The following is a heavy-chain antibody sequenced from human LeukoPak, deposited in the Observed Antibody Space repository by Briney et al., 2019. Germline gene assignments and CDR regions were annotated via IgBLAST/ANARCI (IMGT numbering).Heavy chain of an antibody. CDR1: GFTFSDYT. J-gene: IGHJ4*02. V-gene: IGHV3-21*01. CDR2: ISSDRSYI. CDR3: ARDYYDSSASATFDH. Sequence: GGSLRLSCEASGFTFSDYTMNWVRQAPGKGLEWVSSISSDRSYIKYADSVKGRFSISRDNTKNSLFLEMRSLRIEDTAVYFCARDYYDSSASATFDHWGQANLVTISS. D-gene: IGHD3-22*01.